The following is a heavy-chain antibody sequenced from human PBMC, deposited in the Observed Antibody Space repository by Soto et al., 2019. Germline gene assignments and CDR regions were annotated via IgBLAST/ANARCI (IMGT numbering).Heavy chain of an antibody. CDR2: IYYSGST. CDR3: ARDYGGLAGAFDI. D-gene: IGHD4-17*01. V-gene: IGHV4-39*01. CDR1: GGSISSSSYY. J-gene: IGHJ3*02. Sequence: QLQLQESGPGLVKPSETLSLTCTVSGGSISSSSYYWGWIRQPPGKGLEWIGSIYYSGSTYYNPSLKSRVTISVDTSKNQFSLKLSSVTAADTAVYSCARDYGGLAGAFDIWGQGTMVTVSS.